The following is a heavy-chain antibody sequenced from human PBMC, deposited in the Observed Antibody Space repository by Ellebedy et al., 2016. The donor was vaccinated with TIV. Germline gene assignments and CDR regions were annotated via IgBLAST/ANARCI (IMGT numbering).Heavy chain of an antibody. CDR2: ISPDGSRK. CDR3: TRGPNHGGFDN. CDR1: GFTFSSSD. J-gene: IGHJ4*02. V-gene: IGHV3-30*03. Sequence: GESLKISCAASGFTFSSSDIHWARQAPGKGLEWVAHISPDGSRKYYTESVKGRFTFSRDNSKNTLSLQMNSLRVEDTAVYYCTRGPNHGGFDNWGQGTLVTVSS. D-gene: IGHD1-14*01.